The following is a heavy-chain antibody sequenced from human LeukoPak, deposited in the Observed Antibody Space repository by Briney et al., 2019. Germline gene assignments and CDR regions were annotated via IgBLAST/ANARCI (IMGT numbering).Heavy chain of an antibody. CDR2: AYFSGTT. J-gene: IGHJ4*02. CDR3: TKSYTGSYPTLDY. D-gene: IGHD1-26*01. CDR1: GGSIISDY. V-gene: IGHV4-59*01. Sequence: SETLSLTCTVSGGSIISDYWSWVRQPPGKTLEWIGYAYFSGTTNYNPSPKSRVTISIDTSKTQFSLNLSSVTAADTAVYYCTKSYTGSYPTLDYWGQGILDTVSS.